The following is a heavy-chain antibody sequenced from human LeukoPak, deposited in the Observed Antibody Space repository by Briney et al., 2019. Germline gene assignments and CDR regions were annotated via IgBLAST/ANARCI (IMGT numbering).Heavy chain of an antibody. J-gene: IGHJ4*02. CDR1: GFTLSSYW. D-gene: IGHD2-2*01. Sequence: PGGSLRLSSAVSGFTLSSYWMHWVRQAPGKGLVWVSRIDSDGSTTDYADSVKGRFTISRDNANNTLYLQMNSLRAEDAGVYYCARGLTLLGYCSSTSCLMNYWGQGTLVTVSS. CDR2: IDSDGSTT. V-gene: IGHV3-74*01. CDR3: ARGLTLLGYCSSTSCLMNY.